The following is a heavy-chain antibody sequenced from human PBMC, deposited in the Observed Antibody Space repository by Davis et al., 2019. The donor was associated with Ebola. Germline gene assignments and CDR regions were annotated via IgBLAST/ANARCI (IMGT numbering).Heavy chain of an antibody. CDR1: GGSISSYY. J-gene: IGHJ5*02. CDR3: ARVVTMLGFDP. Sequence: GSLTLSCTVSGGSISSYYWSWIRQPPGKGLEWIGYIYYSGSTNYNPSLKSRVTISVDTSKNQFSLKLSSVTAADTAVYYCARVVTMLGFDPWGQGTLVTVSS. CDR2: IYYSGST. V-gene: IGHV4-59*01. D-gene: IGHD3-10*01.